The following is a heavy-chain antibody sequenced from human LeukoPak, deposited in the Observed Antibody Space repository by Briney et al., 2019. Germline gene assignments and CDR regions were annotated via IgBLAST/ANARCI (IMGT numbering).Heavy chain of an antibody. V-gene: IGHV3-23*01. CDR3: AKDARRTSGWYFFDY. D-gene: IGHD6-19*01. CDR1: GFTFSSYS. Sequence: GGSLRLSCAASGFTFSSYSMNWVRQAPGKGLEWVSVISDSGSITYYADSVKGRFTISRDNSRNTLFLQMNSLRAEDTAVYYCAKDARRTSGWYFFDYWGQGTLVTVSS. J-gene: IGHJ4*02. CDR2: ISDSGSIT.